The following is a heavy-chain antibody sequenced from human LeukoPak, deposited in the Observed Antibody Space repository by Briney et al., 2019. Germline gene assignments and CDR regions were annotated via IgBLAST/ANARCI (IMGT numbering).Heavy chain of an antibody. D-gene: IGHD3-22*01. CDR1: DFTFSFYW. CDR2: ILPDGSEK. J-gene: IGHJ6*02. CDR3: ARLVEGYYYDSSGYYQTYYYYGMDV. V-gene: IGHV3-7*01. Sequence: GGSLRLSCAASDFTFSFYWMTWVRQAPGEGLEWVANILPDGSEKYYLDSVKGRFTISRDDAKNSLYLQMNSLRAEDTAVYYCARLVEGYYYDSSGYYQTYYYYGMDVWGQGTTVTVSS.